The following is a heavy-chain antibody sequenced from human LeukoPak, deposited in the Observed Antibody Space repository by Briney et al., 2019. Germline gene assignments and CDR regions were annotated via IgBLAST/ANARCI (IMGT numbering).Heavy chain of an antibody. D-gene: IGHD6-19*01. Sequence: ERSLRLSCAASGFTFSSYWMSWVRQAPGKGLEWVANIKQDGGEKYYVDSVKGRFTISRDNAKNSLYLQMNSLRAEDTAVYYCARAFWSGWYPWAFDIWGQGTMVTVSS. V-gene: IGHV3-7*03. CDR2: IKQDGGEK. J-gene: IGHJ3*02. CDR3: ARAFWSGWYPWAFDI. CDR1: GFTFSSYW.